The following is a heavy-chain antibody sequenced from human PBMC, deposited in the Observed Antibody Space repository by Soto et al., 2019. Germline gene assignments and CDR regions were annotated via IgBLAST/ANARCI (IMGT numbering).Heavy chain of an antibody. CDR3: ARGGPAAGTPFDY. D-gene: IGHD6-13*01. CDR1: GGSFSGYY. J-gene: IGHJ4*02. CDR2: INHSGST. Sequence: QVQLQQWGAGLLKPSETLSLTCAVYGGSFSGYYWSWIRQPPGKGLEWIGEINHSGSTNYNPSLKSRVTISVDTSKNQFSLKLCSVTAADTAVYYCARGGPAAGTPFDYWGQGTLVTVSS. V-gene: IGHV4-34*01.